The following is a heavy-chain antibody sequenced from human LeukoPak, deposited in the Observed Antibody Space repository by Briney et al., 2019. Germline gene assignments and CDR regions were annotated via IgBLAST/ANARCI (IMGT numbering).Heavy chain of an antibody. CDR1: GLTFSNYW. CDR3: ATGARGRD. D-gene: IGHD3-10*01. Sequence: GGSLRLSCVVSGLTFSNYWMSWVRQAPGKGLEWVGRVKSETDGGTTEYAAPVKGRFTISRDDSKNTLHLEMNSLKTEDTGVYYCATGARGRDWGQGTLVTVSS. CDR2: VKSETDGGTT. J-gene: IGHJ4*02. V-gene: IGHV3-15*01.